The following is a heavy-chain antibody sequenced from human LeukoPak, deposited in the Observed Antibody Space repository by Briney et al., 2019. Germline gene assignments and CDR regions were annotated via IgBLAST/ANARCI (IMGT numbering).Heavy chain of an antibody. Sequence: GGSLRLSCAASGFTFDVYAMHWVRQAPGKGLEWVSGISWNSGSIGYAGSVKGRFTNPRDNAKNSLYLQMNSLRAEDTALYYCAKGDFDLWGRGTLATVSS. CDR2: ISWNSGSI. CDR3: AKGDFDL. CDR1: GFTFDVYA. V-gene: IGHV3-9*01. J-gene: IGHJ2*01.